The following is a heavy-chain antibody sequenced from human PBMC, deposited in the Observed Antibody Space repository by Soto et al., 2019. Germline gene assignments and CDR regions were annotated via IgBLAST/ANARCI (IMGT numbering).Heavy chain of an antibody. J-gene: IGHJ4*02. Sequence: ASVKVSCKASGYTFTSYAMHWVRQAPGQRLEWMGWINAGNGNTKYSQKFQGRVTITRDTSASTAYMELSSLRSEDTAVYYCARGPQGSVVVPAAMFDYWGQGTLVTVSS. CDR3: ARGPQGSVVVPAAMFDY. D-gene: IGHD2-2*01. CDR1: GYTFTSYA. V-gene: IGHV1-3*01. CDR2: INAGNGNT.